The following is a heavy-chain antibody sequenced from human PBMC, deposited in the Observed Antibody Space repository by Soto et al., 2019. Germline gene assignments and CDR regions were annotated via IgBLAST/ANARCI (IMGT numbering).Heavy chain of an antibody. J-gene: IGHJ4*02. V-gene: IGHV3-30*18. CDR1: GFTFSSYG. D-gene: IGHD3-3*01. CDR3: ANDHLGFWSGYYQPFDC. CDR2: ISYDGSNK. Sequence: GGSLRLSCAASGFTFSSYGMHWVRQARGKGLEWVAVISYDGSNKYYADSVKGRFTISRDNSKNTLYLQMNSLKAEDTAVYYCANDHLGFWSGYYQPFDCWGRGTLVTVSS.